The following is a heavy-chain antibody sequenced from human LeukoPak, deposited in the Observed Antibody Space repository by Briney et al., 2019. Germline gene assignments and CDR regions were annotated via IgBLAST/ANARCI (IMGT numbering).Heavy chain of an antibody. CDR1: GFTVSSNY. Sequence: PGGSLRLSCAAAGFTVSSNYMSWVRQAPGKGLEWVSVIYSGGSTYYADSVKGRFTISRDNSKNTLYLQMNSLRAEDTAVYYCARDTRLYSGWGSYFLDYWGQGTLVTVSS. J-gene: IGHJ4*02. D-gene: IGHD3-10*01. CDR2: IYSGGST. CDR3: ARDTRLYSGWGSYFLDY. V-gene: IGHV3-53*01.